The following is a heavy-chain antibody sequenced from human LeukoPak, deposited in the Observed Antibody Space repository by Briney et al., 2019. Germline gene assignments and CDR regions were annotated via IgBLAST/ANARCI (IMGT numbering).Heavy chain of an antibody. CDR3: ARDQNTAMSQDY. CDR2: INPNSGGT. J-gene: IGHJ4*02. CDR1: GYTCTGYY. D-gene: IGHD5-18*01. Sequence: ASVKVSCKASGYTCTGYYMHWVRQAPGQGLEWMGWINPNSGGTNYAQKFQGRVTMTRDTSISTAYMELSSLRSDDTAVYYCARDQNTAMSQDYWGQGTLVTVSS. V-gene: IGHV1-2*02.